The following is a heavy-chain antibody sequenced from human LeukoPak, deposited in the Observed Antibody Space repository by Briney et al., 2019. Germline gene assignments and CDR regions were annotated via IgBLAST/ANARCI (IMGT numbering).Heavy chain of an antibody. Sequence: ASVKVSCKASGYTFTSYAMHWVRQAPGQRLEWMGWINAGNGNTKYSQKFQGRVTITRDTSASTAYMELSSLRSEDAAVYYCARRFFGTLIDYWGQGTLVTVSS. CDR3: ARRFFGTLIDY. D-gene: IGHD2/OR15-2a*01. CDR1: GYTFTSYA. J-gene: IGHJ4*02. CDR2: INAGNGNT. V-gene: IGHV1-3*01.